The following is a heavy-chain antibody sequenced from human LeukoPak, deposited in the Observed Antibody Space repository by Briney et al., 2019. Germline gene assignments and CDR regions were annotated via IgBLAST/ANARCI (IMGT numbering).Heavy chain of an antibody. Sequence: SETLSLTCTVSGGSISSGDYYWSWIRQPPGKGLEWIGYIYYSGSTNYDPSLKSRVTISVDTSKNQFSLKLSSVTAADTAVYYCARAGGGNDAFDIWGQGTMVTVSS. J-gene: IGHJ3*02. CDR1: GGSISSGDYY. CDR3: ARAGGGNDAFDI. CDR2: IYYSGST. V-gene: IGHV4-30-4*01. D-gene: IGHD4-23*01.